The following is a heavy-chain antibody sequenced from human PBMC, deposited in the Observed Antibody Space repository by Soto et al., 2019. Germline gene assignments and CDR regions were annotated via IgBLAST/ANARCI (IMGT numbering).Heavy chain of an antibody. CDR2: IYHSGST. V-gene: IGHV4-4*02. CDR1: GGSISSSNW. D-gene: IGHD4-17*01. J-gene: IGHJ4*02. CDR3: TRELESDGDYV. Sequence: SETLSLTCAVSGGSISSSNWWSWVRQPPGKGLEWIGEIYHSGSTNYNPSLKSRVTISVDKSKDQFSLKLSSVTAADTAVYYCTRELESDGDYVWGQGTLVTVSS.